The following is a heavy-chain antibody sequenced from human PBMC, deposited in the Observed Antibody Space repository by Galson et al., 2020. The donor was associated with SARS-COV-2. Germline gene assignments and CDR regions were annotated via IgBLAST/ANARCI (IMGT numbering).Heavy chain of an antibody. J-gene: IGHJ6*02. Sequence: ASETLSLTCTVSGGSISSSSYYWGWIRQPPGKGLEWIGSIYYSGSTYYNPSLKSRVTISVDTSKNQFSLKLSSVTAADTAVYYCARGAELRYFDWLSNYYGMDVWGQGTTVTVSS. V-gene: IGHV4-39*07. CDR3: ARGAELRYFDWLSNYYGMDV. CDR2: IYYSGST. D-gene: IGHD3-9*01. CDR1: GGSISSSSYY.